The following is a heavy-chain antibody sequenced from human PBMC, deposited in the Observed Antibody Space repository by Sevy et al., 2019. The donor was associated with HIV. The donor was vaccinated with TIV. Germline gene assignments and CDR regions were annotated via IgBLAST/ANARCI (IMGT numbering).Heavy chain of an antibody. CDR1: GYTFTAYD. CDR2: ISVYTGDT. D-gene: IGHD6-13*01. Sequence: ASVKVSCKASGYTFTAYDMNWVRQAPGQGPEWVGWISVYTGDTKYGQNFQGRVTMTTDTSTSTVYLELRNLRSDDTAVYYCAKDLQQLVPYDAFDIWGQRTMVTVSS. CDR3: AKDLQQLVPYDAFDI. J-gene: IGHJ3*02. V-gene: IGHV1-18*01.